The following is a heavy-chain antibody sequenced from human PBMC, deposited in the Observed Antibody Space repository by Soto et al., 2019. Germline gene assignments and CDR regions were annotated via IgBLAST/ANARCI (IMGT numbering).Heavy chain of an antibody. V-gene: IGHV3-13*01. CDR1: GFTFSSYD. CDR3: YGMDV. Sequence: GGSLRLSCAASGFTFSSYDMHWVRQVIGKGLEWVSTIGTAGDTYYAGSVKGRFTISREDARNSFYLQMNSLRAEDTAVYYCYGMDVWGQGTTVTVSS. J-gene: IGHJ6*02. CDR2: IGTAGDT.